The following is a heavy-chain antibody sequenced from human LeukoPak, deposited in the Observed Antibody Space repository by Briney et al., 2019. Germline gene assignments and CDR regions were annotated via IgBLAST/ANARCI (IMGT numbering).Heavy chain of an antibody. J-gene: IGHJ4*02. Sequence: GGSLRLSCAASGFTFSSYAMSWVRQAPGKGLEWVSAISGSGGSTYYADPVKGWFTISRDNSKNTLYLQMNSLRAEDTAVYYCAKSLRSTRQFDYWGQGTLVTVSS. CDR3: AKSLRSTRQFDY. CDR1: GFTFSSYA. V-gene: IGHV3-23*01. CDR2: ISGSGGST. D-gene: IGHD5/OR15-5a*01.